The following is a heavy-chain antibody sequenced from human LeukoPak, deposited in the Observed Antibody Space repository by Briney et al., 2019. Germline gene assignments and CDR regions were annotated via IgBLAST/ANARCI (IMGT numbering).Heavy chain of an antibody. J-gene: IGHJ4*02. CDR2: ISSSGSTI. V-gene: IGHV3-48*04. CDR3: ASMGAPPPAPFDY. D-gene: IGHD1-26*01. CDR1: GFTSSTYS. Sequence: GGSLRLSCAASGFTSSTYSMNWVRQAPGKGLEWVSYISSSGSTIYYADSVKGRFTISRDNAKNSLYLQMNSLRAEDTAVYYCASMGAPPPAPFDYWGQGTLVTVSS.